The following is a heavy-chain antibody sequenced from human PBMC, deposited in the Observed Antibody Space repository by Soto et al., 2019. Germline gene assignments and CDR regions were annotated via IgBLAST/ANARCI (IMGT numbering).Heavy chain of an antibody. V-gene: IGHV1-69*13. Sequence: GASVKVSCKASGGTFSSYAISWVRQAPGQGLEWMGGIIPIFGTANYAQKFQGRVTITADESTSTAYMELSSLRSEDTAVYYCAGAYYYGSGSYRYRGDYWGQGTLVTVSS. D-gene: IGHD3-10*01. CDR1: GGTFSSYA. CDR3: AGAYYYGSGSYRYRGDY. CDR2: IIPIFGTA. J-gene: IGHJ4*02.